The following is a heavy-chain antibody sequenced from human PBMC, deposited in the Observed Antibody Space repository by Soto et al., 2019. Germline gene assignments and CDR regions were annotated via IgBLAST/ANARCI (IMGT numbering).Heavy chain of an antibody. V-gene: IGHV4-34*01. CDR2: INHSGRT. Sequence: SETLSLTCAVHGGSFSDYYWSWIRQPPGKGLEWIGEINHSGRTNYNPSLKSRVTISVDTSKNQFSLKLSSMTAADTAVYYCARTGHLFDYWGRGISVTVSS. CDR3: ARTGHLFDY. CDR1: GGSFSDYY. J-gene: IGHJ4*02.